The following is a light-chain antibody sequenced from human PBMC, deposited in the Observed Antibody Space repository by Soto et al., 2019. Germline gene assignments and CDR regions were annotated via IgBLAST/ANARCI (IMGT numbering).Light chain of an antibody. J-gene: IGKJ1*01. CDR3: QQPTVWPPQWT. CDR2: DAS. V-gene: IGKV3-11*01. Sequence: EVVLTQSPDTLSLPPGERATLSCRASQSISSYLAWYQQKPGQAPRLLIYDASSRATGIPARFSGSGSGTDFTLTISSLEPEDFAVYYCQQPTVWPPQWTFGQGTKV. CDR1: QSISSY.